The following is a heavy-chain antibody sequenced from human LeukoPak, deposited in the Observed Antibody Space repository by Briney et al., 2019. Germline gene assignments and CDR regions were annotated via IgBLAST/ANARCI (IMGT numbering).Heavy chain of an antibody. CDR2: INSDGSNT. J-gene: IGHJ4*02. D-gene: IGHD3-22*01. V-gene: IGHV3-74*01. CDR3: ARDLELVYYDSSGYDY. CDR1: GFTFSSYW. Sequence: PGGSLRLSCAASGFTFSSYWMHWVRQVPGKGLVWVSRINSDGSNTRYADSVKGRFTISRGNAKNTLYLQMNSLRAEDTAVYYCARDLELVYYDSSGYDYWGQGTLVIVSS.